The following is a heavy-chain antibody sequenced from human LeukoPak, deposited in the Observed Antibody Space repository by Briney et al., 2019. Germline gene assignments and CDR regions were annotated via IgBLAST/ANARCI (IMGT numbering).Heavy chain of an antibody. CDR3: AREGWNDVYYYYMDV. D-gene: IGHD1-1*01. CDR1: GGSIRSYY. J-gene: IGHJ6*03. V-gene: IGHV4-4*07. CDR2: IYTSGST. Sequence: SETLSLTCSVSGGSIRSYYWSWIRQPAGKGLEWIGRIYTSGSTNYNPSLKSRVTISVDTSKNQFSLKLSSVTAADTAVYYCAREGWNDVYYYYMDVWGKGTTVTVSS.